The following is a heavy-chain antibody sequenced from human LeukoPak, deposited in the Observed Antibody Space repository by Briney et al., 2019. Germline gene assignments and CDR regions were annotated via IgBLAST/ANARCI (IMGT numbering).Heavy chain of an antibody. Sequence: PSETLSLTCTVSGGSISSSSYYWGWVRQPPGKGLEWIGSIYYSGSTYYNPSLKSRVTISVDTSKNQFSLKLSSVTAADTAVYYCARQSGSYYIPDYWGQGTLVTVSS. CDR1: GGSISSSSYY. V-gene: IGHV4-39*01. D-gene: IGHD1-26*01. CDR2: IYYSGST. J-gene: IGHJ4*02. CDR3: ARQSGSYYIPDY.